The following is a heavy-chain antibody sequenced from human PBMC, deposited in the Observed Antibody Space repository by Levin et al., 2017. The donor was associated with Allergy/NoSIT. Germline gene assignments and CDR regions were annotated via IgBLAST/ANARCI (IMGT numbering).Heavy chain of an antibody. CDR2: IYLSGST. Sequence: SQTLSLTCAVSGGSISSGGYSWSWIRQPPGKGLEWIGNIYLSGSTNDNPYLKSRVTMTVDRSKNQYYLKLNYVTAAATAVYYCARVAGYSYGYYFDYWGPGTLVTVSS. CDR3: ARVAGYSYGYYFDY. V-gene: IGHV4-30-2*01. D-gene: IGHD5-18*01. CDR1: GGSISSGGYS. J-gene: IGHJ4*02.